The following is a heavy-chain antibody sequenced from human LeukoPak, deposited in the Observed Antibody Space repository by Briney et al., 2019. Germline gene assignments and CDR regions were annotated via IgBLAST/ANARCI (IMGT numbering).Heavy chain of an antibody. V-gene: IGHV3-30-3*01. CDR3: ARDLHYYVAMDV. CDR1: GVTFTRYD. CDR2: ISSDESNK. Sequence: PGRSLRLSCAASGVTFTRYDMHWVRQAPGKGLEWVAVISSDESNKDYANSVKGRFTIARDNSKNTLHLQMNSLRAEDTALYYCARDLHYYVAMDVWGQGTTVTVSS. J-gene: IGHJ6*02. D-gene: IGHD3-10*02.